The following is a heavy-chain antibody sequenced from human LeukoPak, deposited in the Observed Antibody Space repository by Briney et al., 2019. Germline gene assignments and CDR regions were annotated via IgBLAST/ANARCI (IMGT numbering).Heavy chain of an antibody. CDR1: GFTFSFYS. CDR3: ARAGLGGHYIDY. D-gene: IGHD2-15*01. Sequence: PGGSLRLSCAGSGFTFSFYSLNWVRQAPGRGLEWVSFISGSGSDIFYADSVKGRFTISRDNAKKSLFLQMSNVRAEDTAVYYCARAGLGGHYIDYWGQGTLVTVSS. CDR2: ISGSGSDI. J-gene: IGHJ4*02. V-gene: IGHV3-21*04.